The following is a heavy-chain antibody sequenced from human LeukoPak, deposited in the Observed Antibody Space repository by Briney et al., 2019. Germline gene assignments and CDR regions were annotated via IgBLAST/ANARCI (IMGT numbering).Heavy chain of an antibody. J-gene: IGHJ5*02. V-gene: IGHV1-18*04. CDR2: ISACNGNT. CDR3: ARDPAREQQLVGWFDP. D-gene: IGHD6-13*01. CDR1: GYTFTSYG. Sequence: ASVKVSCKASGYTFTSYGISWVRQAPGQGLEWMGWISACNGNTNYAQKPQGRVTMTTDTSTSTAYMELRSLRSDDTAVYYCARDPAREQQLVGWFDPWGQGTLVTVSS.